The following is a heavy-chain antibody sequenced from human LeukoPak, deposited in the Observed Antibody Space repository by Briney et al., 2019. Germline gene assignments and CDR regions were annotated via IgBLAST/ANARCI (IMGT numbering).Heavy chain of an antibody. Sequence: SVKVSCKASGGTFSSSAISWVRQAPGQGLEWMGGIIPMLGTAIYAQKFQGRVTITADESTSTAYMDLSSLRSEDTAVYYCARDRRRRYCPSANCYLGWFDPWGQGTLVTVSS. CDR3: ARDRRRRYCPSANCYLGWFDP. CDR1: GGTFSSSA. D-gene: IGHD2-2*01. CDR2: IIPMLGTA. V-gene: IGHV1-69*13. J-gene: IGHJ5*02.